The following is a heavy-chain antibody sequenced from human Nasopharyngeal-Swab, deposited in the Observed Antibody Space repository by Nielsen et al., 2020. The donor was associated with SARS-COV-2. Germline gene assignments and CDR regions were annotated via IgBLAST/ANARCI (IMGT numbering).Heavy chain of an antibody. CDR2: IYTSGST. D-gene: IGHD3-10*01. V-gene: IGHV4-61*02. Sequence: SETLCLTYTVSGGSISSGSYYWGWIRQPAGKGLEWIGRIYTSGSTNYNPSLKSRVTISVDTSKSQFSLKLSSVTAADTAVYYCASEWFGELDDYYYGMDVWGQGTTVTVSS. CDR3: ASEWFGELDDYYYGMDV. J-gene: IGHJ6*02. CDR1: GGSISSGSYY.